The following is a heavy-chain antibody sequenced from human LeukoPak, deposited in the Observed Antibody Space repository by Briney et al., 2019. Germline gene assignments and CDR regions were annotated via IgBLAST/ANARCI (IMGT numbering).Heavy chain of an antibody. CDR1: GFTFSSYG. J-gene: IGHJ4*02. Sequence: GRSLRLSCAASGFTFSSYGMHWVRQAPGKGLEWVAVISYGGSNKYYADSVKGRFTISRDNSKNTLYLQMNSLRAEDTAVYYCAKGTRWLQLSYDYWGQGTLVTVSS. V-gene: IGHV3-30*18. D-gene: IGHD5-24*01. CDR3: AKGTRWLQLSYDY. CDR2: ISYGGSNK.